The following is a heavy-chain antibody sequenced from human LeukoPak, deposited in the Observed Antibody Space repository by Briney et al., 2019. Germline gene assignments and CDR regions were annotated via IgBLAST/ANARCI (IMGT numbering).Heavy chain of an antibody. Sequence: GGSLRLSCAASGFTVSSNYMSWVRQAPGKGLEWVSAISGSGGSTYYADSVKGRFTISRDNSKNTLYLQMNSLRAEDTAVYYCAKDGGYSSGWGYFDYWGQGTLVTVSS. D-gene: IGHD6-19*01. CDR3: AKDGGYSSGWGYFDY. CDR1: GFTVSSNY. J-gene: IGHJ4*02. CDR2: ISGSGGST. V-gene: IGHV3-23*01.